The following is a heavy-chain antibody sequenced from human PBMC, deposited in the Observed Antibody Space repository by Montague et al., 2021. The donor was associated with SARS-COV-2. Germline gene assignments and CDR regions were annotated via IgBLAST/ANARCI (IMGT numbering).Heavy chain of an antibody. Sequence: SLRLSCAASGFTFSNAWMSWVRQAPGKGLEWVGRIKSKADGGTTDYAAPVKGRFTISRDDSKNTLYLQMNSLKTEDTAVYYCTTVARQSFDWLFKSDYYGMDVWGQGTTVTVSS. V-gene: IGHV3-15*01. CDR1: GFTFSNAW. CDR2: IKSKADGGTT. J-gene: IGHJ6*02. D-gene: IGHD3-9*01. CDR3: TTVARQSFDWLFKSDYYGMDV.